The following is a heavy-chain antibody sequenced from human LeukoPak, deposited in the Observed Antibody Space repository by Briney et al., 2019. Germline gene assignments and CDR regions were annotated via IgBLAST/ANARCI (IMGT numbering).Heavy chain of an antibody. J-gene: IGHJ4*02. CDR1: GFTFSSYS. Sequence: KPGGSLRLSCAASGFTFSSYSMNWVRQAPGKGLEWVSSISSSSSYIYYADSVKGRFTISRDNAKNSLYLQMNSLRAEDTAVYYCARDHYDFWSGYYWFDYWGQGTLVTVSS. CDR2: ISSSSSYI. D-gene: IGHD3-3*01. V-gene: IGHV3-21*01. CDR3: ARDHYDFWSGYYWFDY.